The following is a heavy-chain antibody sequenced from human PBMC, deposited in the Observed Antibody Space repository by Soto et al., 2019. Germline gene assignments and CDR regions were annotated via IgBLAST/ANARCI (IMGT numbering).Heavy chain of an antibody. CDR1: GGSISSSNW. D-gene: IGHD3-16*01. J-gene: IGHJ4*02. CDR3: RGGYTY. V-gene: IGHV4-4*02. Sequence: QVQLQESGPGLVKPSGTLSLTCAVSGGSISSSNWWSWVRQPPGKGLEWIGEIYHSGSTNYNPSLKGRVTMSVDKSKTQFSLKRTPVTAADTAVYYCRGGYTYWGQGALVTVSS. CDR2: IYHSGST.